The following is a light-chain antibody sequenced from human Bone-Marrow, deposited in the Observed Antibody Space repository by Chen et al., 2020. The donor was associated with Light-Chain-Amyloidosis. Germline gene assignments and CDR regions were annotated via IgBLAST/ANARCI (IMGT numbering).Light chain of an antibody. CDR1: NIGSTR. CDR3: QVCDRSSDRPV. Sequence: SYVLTQPSSVSVAPGQTATIACGGNNIGSTRVHWYQQTPGQAPLLVVYDDSDRPSGIPERLYGTNPGNTATLTISRVQAGDEADYYCQVCDRSSDRPVFGGGTKLTVL. V-gene: IGLV3-21*02. J-gene: IGLJ3*02. CDR2: DDS.